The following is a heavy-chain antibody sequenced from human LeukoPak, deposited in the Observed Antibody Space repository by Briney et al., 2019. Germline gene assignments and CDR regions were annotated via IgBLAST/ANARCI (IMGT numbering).Heavy chain of an antibody. V-gene: IGHV3-30*02. D-gene: IGHD2-15*01. CDR2: LRYDGSNK. J-gene: IGHJ4*02. CDR3: ARVAHEEWWPPELKTLKPRGLDY. CDR1: GFTFSSYG. Sequence: GGSLRLSCAASGFTFSSYGMHWVRQAPGKGLEWVAFLRYDGSNKYYADSVKGRFTISRDNSKNTLYLQMNSLRAEDTAVYYCARVAHEEWWPPELKTLKPRGLDYWGQGTLVTVSS.